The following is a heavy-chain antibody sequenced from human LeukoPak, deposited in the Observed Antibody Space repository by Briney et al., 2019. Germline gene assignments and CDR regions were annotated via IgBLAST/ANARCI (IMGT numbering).Heavy chain of an antibody. V-gene: IGHV4-59*08. D-gene: IGHD6-13*01. J-gene: IGHJ5*02. CDR3: ARRVMAAGPFDP. Sequence: SETLSLTCKVSGGSISSYYWSWIRQPPGKGLEWIGYIYYSGSTNYNPSLKSRVTISVDTSKNQFSLKLSSVTAADTAVYYCARRVMAAGPFDPWGQGTLVTVSS. CDR1: GGSISSYY. CDR2: IYYSGST.